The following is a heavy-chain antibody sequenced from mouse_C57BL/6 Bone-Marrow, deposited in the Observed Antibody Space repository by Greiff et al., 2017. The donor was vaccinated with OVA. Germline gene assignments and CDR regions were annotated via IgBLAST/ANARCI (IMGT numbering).Heavy chain of an antibody. CDR1: GFTFSSYT. Sequence: EVMLVESGGGLVKPGGSLKLSCAASGFTFSSYTMSWVRQTPEKRLEWVATISGGGGNTYYPDSVKGRFTISRENAKNTLYLQMSSMRCEDTALYYCARLRSYYGNYGFAYWGQGTLVTVSA. D-gene: IGHD2-1*01. CDR2: ISGGGGNT. J-gene: IGHJ3*01. CDR3: ARLRSYYGNYGFAY. V-gene: IGHV5-9*01.